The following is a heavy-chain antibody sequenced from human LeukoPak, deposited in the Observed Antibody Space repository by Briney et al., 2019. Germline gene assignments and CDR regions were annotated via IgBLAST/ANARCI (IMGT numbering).Heavy chain of an antibody. CDR2: IKQDGSEK. V-gene: IGHV3-7*02. Sequence: GGSLRLSCAASGFTFSSYWISWVRQAPGKGLEWVANIKQDGSEKYYVDSVKGRFTFSRDNANNSLYLKMNSLRVEDTAVYYCARNRDWAFDYWGQGSLVTVSS. CDR1: GFTFSSYW. J-gene: IGHJ4*02. D-gene: IGHD2-21*02. CDR3: ARNRDWAFDY.